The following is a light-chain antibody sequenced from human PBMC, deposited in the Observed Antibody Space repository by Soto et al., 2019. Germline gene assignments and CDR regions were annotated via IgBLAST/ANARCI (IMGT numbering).Light chain of an antibody. V-gene: IGKV3-15*01. Sequence: EIGMAQSTATLSVSPVWRASLSCRASQSISDTLAWYQQKPGQAPRLLIYSASRGATGFPARFSGSGSGTDFTLTISSLQSEDFAVYYCQQYNNWPWTFGQGTNVDIK. CDR2: SAS. J-gene: IGKJ1*01. CDR1: QSISDT. CDR3: QQYNNWPWT.